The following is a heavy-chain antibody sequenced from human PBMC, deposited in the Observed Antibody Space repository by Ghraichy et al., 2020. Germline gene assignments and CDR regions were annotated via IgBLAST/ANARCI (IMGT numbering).Heavy chain of an antibody. V-gene: IGHV3-21*01. D-gene: IGHD2-2*01. CDR2: ISSSSSYI. CDR1: GFTFSSYS. Sequence: GGSLRLSCAASGFTFSSYSMNWVRQAPGKGLEWVSSISSSSSYIYYADSVKGRFTISRDNAKNSLYLQMNSLRAEETAVYYCARDVRYCSSTSCRNDYWGQGTLVTVSS. CDR3: ARDVRYCSSTSCRNDY. J-gene: IGHJ4*02.